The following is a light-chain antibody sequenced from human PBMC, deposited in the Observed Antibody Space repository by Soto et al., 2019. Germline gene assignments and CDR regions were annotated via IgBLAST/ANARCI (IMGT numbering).Light chain of an antibody. CDR3: QQYNSYPPRA. Sequence: IQVTPSAAALSASVGDRVTTTCRASQCISSWLAWYQQRPGKAPKLLIYDTSSLESGIPSRFSGSGSGTEFTLTISSLQSEDFAVYYCQQYNSYPPRAFGQGTKVDIK. CDR2: DTS. CDR1: QCISSW. V-gene: IGKV1-5*01. J-gene: IGKJ1*01.